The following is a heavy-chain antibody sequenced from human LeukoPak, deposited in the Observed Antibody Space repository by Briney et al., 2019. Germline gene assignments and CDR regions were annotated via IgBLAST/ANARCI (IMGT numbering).Heavy chain of an antibody. J-gene: IGHJ6*02. CDR1: GGSFSGYY. V-gene: IGHV4-34*01. CDR3: ARAQKYSSGWYADYYYYGMDV. CDR2: INHSGST. D-gene: IGHD6-19*01. Sequence: SETLSLTCAVYGGSFSGYYWSWIRQPPGKGLEWIGEINHSGSTNYNPSLKSRVTISVDTSKNQFSLKLSSVTAADTAVYYCARAQKYSSGWYADYYYYGMDVWGQGTTVTVSS.